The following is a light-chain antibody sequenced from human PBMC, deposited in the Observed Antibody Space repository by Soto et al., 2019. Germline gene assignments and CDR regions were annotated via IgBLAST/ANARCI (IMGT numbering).Light chain of an antibody. CDR3: QHYDGPPFT. Sequence: EIVLTQSPGTLSLSPGERATLSCRASQSVNSRFLAWYQQKPGQAPSLLIYGVFSRATGIPDRFSGSGSGTDFTLIISRLEPEDFAVYYCQHYDGPPFTFGPGTQVDIK. CDR1: QSVNSRF. J-gene: IGKJ3*01. CDR2: GVF. V-gene: IGKV3-20*01.